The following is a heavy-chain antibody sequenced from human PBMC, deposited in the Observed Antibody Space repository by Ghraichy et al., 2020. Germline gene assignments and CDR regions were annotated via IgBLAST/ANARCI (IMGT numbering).Heavy chain of an antibody. D-gene: IGHD4/OR15-4a*01. CDR3: ARGGQRNALTTQKQYYFDY. J-gene: IGHJ4*02. CDR2: ISSNGDTI. V-gene: IGHV3-64*01. CDR1: GFTFSSHA. Sequence: GGSLRLSCAASGFTFSSHAMHWVRQAPGKGLEYVSSISSNGDTIYYANSVRGRFTISRDNSKNTLYLQMGSLRAEDMAVYYCARGGQRNALTTQKQYYFDYWGQGTLVTVSS.